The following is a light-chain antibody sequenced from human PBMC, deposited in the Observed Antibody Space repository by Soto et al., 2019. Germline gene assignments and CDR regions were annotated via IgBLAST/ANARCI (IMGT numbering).Light chain of an antibody. J-gene: IGKJ1*01. CDR2: EAS. Sequence: DIVMSQTPLSLPVTPGQPAYISCRSSQSLLQSNGNIYLGWYLQKPGKAPNLLIHEASNLEDGVPSRFRGRGSGTEFTLTISSLQPDDFETYYCHQYSSYSWTFGQGTKVDIK. CDR3: HQYSSYSWT. CDR1: QSLLQSNGNIY. V-gene: IGKV2-28*01.